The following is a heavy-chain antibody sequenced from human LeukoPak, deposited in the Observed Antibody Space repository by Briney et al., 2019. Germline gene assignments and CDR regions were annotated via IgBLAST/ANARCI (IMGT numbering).Heavy chain of an antibody. V-gene: IGHV5-51*01. CDR1: GYSFTSYW. D-gene: IGHD2-15*01. CDR3: ARPRVAATPYDAFDI. J-gene: IGHJ3*02. Sequence: GESLKISCKGSGYSFTSYWIGWVRQMPGKGLEWMGIIYPGDSDTRYSPSFQGQVTISADKSISTAYLQWGSLKASDTAMYYCARPRVAATPYDAFDIWGQGTMVTVSS. CDR2: IYPGDSDT.